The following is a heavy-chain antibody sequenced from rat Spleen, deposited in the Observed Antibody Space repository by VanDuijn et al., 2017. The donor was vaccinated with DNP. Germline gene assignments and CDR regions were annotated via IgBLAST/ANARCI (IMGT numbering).Heavy chain of an antibody. Sequence: EVQLVESDGGLVQPGRSLKLSCAASGFTFSDYYMAWVRQAPTKGLEWVASISNTGDNTYYSDSVKGRFSLSRDNAKSTLYLQMNGLRSEDTATYYCTRDSYYSSPYFDFWGPGTMVTVSS. V-gene: IGHV5-20*01. J-gene: IGHJ1*01. CDR1: GFTFSDYY. CDR2: ISNTGDNT. CDR3: TRDSYYSSPYFDF. D-gene: IGHD1-2*01.